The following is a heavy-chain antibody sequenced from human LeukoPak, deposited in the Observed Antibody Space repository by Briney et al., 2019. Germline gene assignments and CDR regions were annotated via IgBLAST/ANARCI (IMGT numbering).Heavy chain of an antibody. V-gene: IGHV3-30*02. CDR3: AKLPRGYYDSSGYSGVVY. CDR2: IRYDGSNK. CDR1: GFTFSSYG. J-gene: IGHJ4*02. Sequence: GGSLRLSCAASGFTFSSYGMHWVRQAPGKGLEWVAFIRYDGSNKYYADSVKGRFTISRDNSKNTLYLQMNSLRAEDTAVYYCAKLPRGYYDSSGYSGVVYWGQGTLVTVSS. D-gene: IGHD3-22*01.